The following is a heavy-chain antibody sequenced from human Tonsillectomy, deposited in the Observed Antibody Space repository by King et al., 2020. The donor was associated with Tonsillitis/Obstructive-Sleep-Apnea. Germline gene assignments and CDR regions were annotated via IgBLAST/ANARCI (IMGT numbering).Heavy chain of an antibody. CDR2: IYYSGST. V-gene: IGHV4-39*01. CDR3: ARRKSYYYMDV. Sequence: LQLQESGPGLVKPSETLSLTCTVSGGSISSSSYYWGWIRQPPGKGLEWIGSIYYSGSTYYNPSLKSRVTISVDTSKNQFSLKLSSVTAADTAVYYCARRKSYYYMDVWGKGTTVTVSS. CDR1: GGSISSSSYY. J-gene: IGHJ6*03.